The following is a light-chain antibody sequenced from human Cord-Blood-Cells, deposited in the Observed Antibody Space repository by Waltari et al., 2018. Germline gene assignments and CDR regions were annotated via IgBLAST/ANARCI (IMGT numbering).Light chain of an antibody. V-gene: IGKV3-11*01. CDR2: DAS. CDR3: QQRSNWPPYT. Sequence: EIVLTQSPATLSLSPGERATLSCRASQSVSSYLAWYQQKPGPAPRLLIYDASNRATGIPARFSVSGSGTDFTLTISSLDPEDFAVYYCQQRSNWPPYTFGQRTKLEIK. J-gene: IGKJ2*01. CDR1: QSVSSY.